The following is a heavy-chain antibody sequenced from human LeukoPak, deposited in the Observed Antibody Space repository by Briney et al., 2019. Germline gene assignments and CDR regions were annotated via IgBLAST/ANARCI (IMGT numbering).Heavy chain of an antibody. CDR3: ARDRGVDTAMVGALDI. Sequence: QPGGSLRLSCAASGFTLSSYAMHWVRQAPGKGLEWVAVISYDGSNKYYADSVKGRFTISRDNSKNTLYLQMNSLRAEDTAVYYCARDRGVDTAMVGALDIWGQGTMVTVSS. J-gene: IGHJ3*02. CDR2: ISYDGSNK. V-gene: IGHV3-30*04. CDR1: GFTLSSYA. D-gene: IGHD5-18*01.